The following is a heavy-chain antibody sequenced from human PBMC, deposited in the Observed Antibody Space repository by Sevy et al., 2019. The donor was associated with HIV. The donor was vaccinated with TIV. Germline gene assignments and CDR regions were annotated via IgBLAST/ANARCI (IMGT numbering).Heavy chain of an antibody. J-gene: IGHJ3*02. Sequence: GWSLRLSCAASGFTFSSYAMHWVRQAPGKGLEWVAVISYDGSNKYYADSVKGRFTISRDNSKNTLYLQMNSLRAEDTAVYYCARATTYYYDSSGYAHDAFDIWVQGTMVTVSS. CDR2: ISYDGSNK. D-gene: IGHD3-22*01. V-gene: IGHV3-30*04. CDR1: GFTFSSYA. CDR3: ARATTYYYDSSGYAHDAFDI.